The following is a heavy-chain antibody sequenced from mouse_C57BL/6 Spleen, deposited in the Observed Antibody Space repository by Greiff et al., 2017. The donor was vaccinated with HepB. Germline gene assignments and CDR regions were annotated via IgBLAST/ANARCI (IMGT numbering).Heavy chain of an antibody. CDR1: GYSFTGYY. J-gene: IGHJ4*01. Sequence: VQLQQSGPELVKPGASVKISCKASGYSFTGYYMNWVKQSPEKSLEWIGEINPSTGGTTYNQKFKAKATLTVDKSSSTAYMQLKSLTAEDSAVYYWARLKNYAMDYWGQGTSVTVSS. D-gene: IGHD1-3*01. V-gene: IGHV1-42*01. CDR3: ARLKNYAMDY. CDR2: INPSTGGT.